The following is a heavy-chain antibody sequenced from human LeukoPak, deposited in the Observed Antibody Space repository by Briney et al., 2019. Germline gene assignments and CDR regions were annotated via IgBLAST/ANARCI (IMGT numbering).Heavy chain of an antibody. CDR1: GFTFSRYS. D-gene: IGHD3-10*01. J-gene: IGHJ4*02. Sequence: GGSLRLSCAASGFTFSRYSMHWVRQAPGKGLVWVSHVNSDGSGTDYADSVKGRFTISRDNAKNTLYLQMNSLRAEDTAVYYCANGPSYYGSGRFDYWGQGTLVTVSS. CDR2: VNSDGSGT. CDR3: ANGPSYYGSGRFDY. V-gene: IGHV3-74*01.